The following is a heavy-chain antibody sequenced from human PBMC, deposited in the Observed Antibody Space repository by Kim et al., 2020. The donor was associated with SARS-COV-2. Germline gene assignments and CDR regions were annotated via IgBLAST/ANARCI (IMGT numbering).Heavy chain of an antibody. D-gene: IGHD3-22*01. V-gene: IGHV3-23*01. CDR3: AKDPLYYDSSGYYYDAFDI. J-gene: IGHJ3*02. Sequence: GRFTISRDNSKNTLYLQMNSLRAEDTAVYYCAKDPLYYDSSGYYYDAFDIWGQGTMVTVSS.